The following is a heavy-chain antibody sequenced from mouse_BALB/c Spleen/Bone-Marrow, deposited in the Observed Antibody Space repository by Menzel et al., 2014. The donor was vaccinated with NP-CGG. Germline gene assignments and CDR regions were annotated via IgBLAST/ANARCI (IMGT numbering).Heavy chain of an antibody. CDR3: NAEHGNYHYFDY. J-gene: IGHJ2*01. CDR2: IDPGNGDT. Sequence: EVQLQQSGAELVRSGASVKLSCTASGFNIKDYYMHWVKQRPERGLEWIGWIDPGNGDTEYAPKFQGKATMTADTSSNTAYLQLSSLTSEDTAVYYCNAEHGNYHYFDYWGQGTTLTVSS. CDR1: GFNIKDYY. V-gene: IGHV14-4*02. D-gene: IGHD6-1*01.